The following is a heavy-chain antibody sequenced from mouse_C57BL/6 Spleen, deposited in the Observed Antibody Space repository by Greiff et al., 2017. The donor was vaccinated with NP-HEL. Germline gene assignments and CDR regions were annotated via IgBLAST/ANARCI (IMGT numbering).Heavy chain of an antibody. D-gene: IGHD2-3*01. CDR1: GYTFTSYW. CDR2: IDPSDSYT. J-gene: IGHJ4*01. V-gene: IGHV1-50*01. CDR3: ARWRWLLDGMDD. Sequence: QVQLKQPGAELVKPGASVKLSCKASGYTFTSYWMQWVKQRPGQGLEWIGEIDPSDSYTNYNQKFKGKATLTVDTSSSTAYMQLSSLTSEDSAVYYCARWRWLLDGMDDWGQGTSVTVSS.